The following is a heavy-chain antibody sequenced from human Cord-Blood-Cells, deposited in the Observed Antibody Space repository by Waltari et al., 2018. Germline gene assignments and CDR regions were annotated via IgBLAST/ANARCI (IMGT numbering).Heavy chain of an antibody. D-gene: IGHD4-4*01. CDR3: ARADHSNYFDY. CDR2: INHSGST. J-gene: IGHJ4*02. CDR1: GGSFSGYY. V-gene: IGHV4-34*01. Sequence: QVQLQQWGAGLLKPSETLSLTCAVYGGSFSGYYWSWIRQPPGKGLEWIGEINHSGSTNYTPSLKSRVTISVDTSKNQFSLKLSSVTAADTAVYYCARADHSNYFDYWGQGTLVTVSS.